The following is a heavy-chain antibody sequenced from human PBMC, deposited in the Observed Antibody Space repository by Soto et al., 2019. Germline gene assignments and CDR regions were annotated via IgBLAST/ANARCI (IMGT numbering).Heavy chain of an antibody. Sequence: SETLSLTCTVSGGSISSGGYYWSWIRQHPGKGLEWIGYIYYSGSTYYNPSLKNRVTISVDTSKNQFSLKLGSVTAADTAVYYCARDLANFGAAPYEKRGWFDPWGQGTLVTVSS. CDR1: GGSISSGGYY. CDR2: IYYSGST. V-gene: IGHV4-31*03. D-gene: IGHD3-3*01. CDR3: ARDLANFGAAPYEKRGWFDP. J-gene: IGHJ5*02.